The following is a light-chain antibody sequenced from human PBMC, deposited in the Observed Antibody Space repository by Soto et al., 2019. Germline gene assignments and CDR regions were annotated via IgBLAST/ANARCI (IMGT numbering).Light chain of an antibody. Sequence: EVVLTQSPGTLSLSPGERATLSCRASQTVRTSYLAWFQHKPGQAPRLLIYDASTRATGIPDRFSGSRSGTDFTLTISRLEPEYFAVYYCHQYGSSFWTFGQGTKVDIK. V-gene: IGKV3-20*01. CDR2: DAS. CDR3: HQYGSSFWT. J-gene: IGKJ1*01. CDR1: QTVRTSY.